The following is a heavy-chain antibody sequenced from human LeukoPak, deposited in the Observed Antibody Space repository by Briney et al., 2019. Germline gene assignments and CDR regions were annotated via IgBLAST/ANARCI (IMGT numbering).Heavy chain of an antibody. CDR2: IYYRGNT. CDR1: GGSISSYF. D-gene: IGHD6-13*01. CDR3: ARVVSGGGIGSNQYYYGMDV. Sequence: SETLSLTCTVSGGSISSYFWTWIRQSPGNGLEWIGNIYYRGNTNYNPSLGSRVTISLDTSKNQFSLKVTSMTAADTAVYYCARVVSGGGIGSNQYYYGMDVWGQGTTVTVSS. V-gene: IGHV4-59*01. J-gene: IGHJ6*02.